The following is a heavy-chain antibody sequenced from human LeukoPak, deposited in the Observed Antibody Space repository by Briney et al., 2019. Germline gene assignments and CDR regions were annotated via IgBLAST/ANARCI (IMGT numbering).Heavy chain of an antibody. D-gene: IGHD3-10*01. V-gene: IGHV1-69*13. CDR1: GGTFSSYA. CDR2: IIPIFGTA. J-gene: IGHJ5*02. CDR3: ASRYGSGSYYKTNWFDP. Sequence: SVKVSCKASGGTFSSYAISWVRQAPGQGLEWMGGIIPIFGTANYAQKFQGRVTITADESTSTAYMELSSLRSEDTTVYYCASRYGSGSYYKTNWFDPWGQGTLVTVSS.